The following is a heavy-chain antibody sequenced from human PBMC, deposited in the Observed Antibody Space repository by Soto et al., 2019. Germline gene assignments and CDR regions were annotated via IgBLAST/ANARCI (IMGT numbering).Heavy chain of an antibody. CDR3: ARLSVAAAGMGFYYYYGMDV. V-gene: IGHV4-39*01. CDR1: GGAISSSSYY. Sequence: SETLSLTCTVSGGAISSSSYYWCWIRQPPGKGLEWIGSIYYSGSTYYNPSLKSRVTISVDTSKNQFSLKLSSVTAADTAVYYCARLSVAAAGMGFYYYYGMDVWGQGTTVTVSS. CDR2: IYYSGST. J-gene: IGHJ6*02. D-gene: IGHD6-13*01.